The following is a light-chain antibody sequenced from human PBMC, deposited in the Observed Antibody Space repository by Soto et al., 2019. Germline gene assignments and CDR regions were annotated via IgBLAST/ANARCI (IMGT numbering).Light chain of an antibody. V-gene: IGLV2-8*01. CDR3: CSNAGSHYYV. Sequence: QSALTQPPSASGSPGQSVTISCTGTSSDVGGYNYVSWYQQHPGKAPKLLIYEVTKRPSGVPDRFSGSKSGNTASLTVSGIQADDEAEYYCCSNAGSHYYVFGTGTKLTVL. CDR1: SSDVGGYNY. CDR2: EVT. J-gene: IGLJ1*01.